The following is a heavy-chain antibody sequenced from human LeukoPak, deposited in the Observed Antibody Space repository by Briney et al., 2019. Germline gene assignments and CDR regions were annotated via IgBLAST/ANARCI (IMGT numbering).Heavy chain of an antibody. CDR2: IIPILGIA. CDR1: GGTFSSYA. J-gene: IGHJ3*02. V-gene: IGHV1-69*04. Sequence: ASVKVSCKASGGTFSSYAISWVGQAPGQGLEWMGRIIPILGIANYAQKFQGRVTITADKSTSTAYMELSSLRSEDTAVYYCARPFQGGVTGTTGWGDAFDIWGQGTMVTVSS. D-gene: IGHD1-20*01. CDR3: ARPFQGGVTGTTGWGDAFDI.